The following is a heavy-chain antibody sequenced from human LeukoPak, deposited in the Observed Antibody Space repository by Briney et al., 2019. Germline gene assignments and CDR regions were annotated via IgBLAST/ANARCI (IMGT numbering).Heavy chain of an antibody. J-gene: IGHJ5*02. Sequence: SETLSLTCTVSGGSISSYYWSWIRQPAGKGLEWIGYIYYSGSSNYNPSLKSRVTISVDTSKNQFSLKLSSVTAADTAVYYCARAYAIEALRSSGSYVSNSFDPWGQGTLVTVSS. D-gene: IGHD1-26*01. V-gene: IGHV4-59*01. CDR1: GGSISSYY. CDR2: IYYSGSS. CDR3: ARAYAIEALRSSGSYVSNSFDP.